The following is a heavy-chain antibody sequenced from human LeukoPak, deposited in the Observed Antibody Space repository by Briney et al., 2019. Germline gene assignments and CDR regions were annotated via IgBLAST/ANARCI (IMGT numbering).Heavy chain of an antibody. CDR3: ARRENEYEAYYYYDMDV. Sequence: SETLSLTCTVSGGSISSSSYYWGCIRQPPGKGLECIGSIYYSGSTYYNPSLKSRVTISVDKSKNQFSLKLSSVTAADTAVYYCARRENEYEAYYYYDMDVWGQGTTVTVTS. D-gene: IGHD1-26*01. V-gene: IGHV4-39*07. CDR1: GGSISSSSYY. CDR2: IYYSGST. J-gene: IGHJ6*02.